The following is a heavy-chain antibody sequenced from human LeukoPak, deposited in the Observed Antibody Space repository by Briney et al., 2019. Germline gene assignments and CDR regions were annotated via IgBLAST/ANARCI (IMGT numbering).Heavy chain of an antibody. Sequence: ASVKVSCKASGYTFTSYGISWVRQAPGQGLEWMGWISAYNGNTNYAQKLQGRVTMTTDTSTSTAYMELRSLRSDDTAVYYCARGFPGIAAAGNFDYWGQGTLVTVSS. V-gene: IGHV1-18*01. CDR2: ISAYNGNT. CDR3: ARGFPGIAAAGNFDY. D-gene: IGHD6-13*01. CDR1: GYTFTSYG. J-gene: IGHJ4*02.